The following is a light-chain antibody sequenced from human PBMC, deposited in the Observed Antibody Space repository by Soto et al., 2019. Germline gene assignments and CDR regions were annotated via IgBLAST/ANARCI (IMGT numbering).Light chain of an antibody. CDR1: QSVSSN. CDR2: GAS. J-gene: IGKJ5*01. Sequence: EIVMTQSPATLSVSPGERATLSCRASQSVSSNLAWYQQKPGQAPRLLIYGASTRATGIPARFSGSGSGTDFTLTISRLEPEDFAVFYCQQYAYSPITFGQGTRLEIK. CDR3: QQYAYSPIT. V-gene: IGKV3-15*01.